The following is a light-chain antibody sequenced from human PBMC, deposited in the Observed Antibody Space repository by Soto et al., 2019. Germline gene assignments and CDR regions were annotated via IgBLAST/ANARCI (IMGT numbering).Light chain of an antibody. Sequence: DIQMTQSPSTMSASVGDRVTITCRASQSIDSWLAWYQQKPGKAPKFLVYKASNLERGVPSRFSGSRSETEFTLTISSLQPDDFATYYCQHYKSYPWTFGQGTKVEFK. J-gene: IGKJ1*01. CDR2: KAS. V-gene: IGKV1-5*03. CDR3: QHYKSYPWT. CDR1: QSIDSW.